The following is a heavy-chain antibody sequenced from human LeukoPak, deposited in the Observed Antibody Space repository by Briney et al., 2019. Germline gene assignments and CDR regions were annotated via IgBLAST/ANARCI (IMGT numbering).Heavy chain of an antibody. CDR2: ISSSSSYI. Sequence: GGSLRLSCAASGFTFSSYSMNWFRQAPGKGLEWVSSISSSSSYIYYADSVKGRFTISRDNAKNSLYLQMNSLRAEDTAVYYCARDRYYYGSGGDDAFDIWGQGTMVTVSS. V-gene: IGHV3-21*01. J-gene: IGHJ3*02. D-gene: IGHD3-10*01. CDR3: ARDRYYYGSGGDDAFDI. CDR1: GFTFSSYS.